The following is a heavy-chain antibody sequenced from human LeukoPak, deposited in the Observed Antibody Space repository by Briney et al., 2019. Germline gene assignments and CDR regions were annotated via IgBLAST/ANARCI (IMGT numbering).Heavy chain of an antibody. CDR1: GGSISSSSYY. CDR3: ARTVGGWYYFDY. J-gene: IGHJ4*02. Sequence: PSETLSLTCTVSGGSISSSSYYWGWIRQPPGKGLEWIGSIYYTGSTYYNPSLKSRVSISVDTSKNQFSLKLSSVTAADTAVYYRARTVGGWYYFDYWGQGTLVTVSS. CDR2: IYYTGST. D-gene: IGHD6-19*01. V-gene: IGHV4-39*07.